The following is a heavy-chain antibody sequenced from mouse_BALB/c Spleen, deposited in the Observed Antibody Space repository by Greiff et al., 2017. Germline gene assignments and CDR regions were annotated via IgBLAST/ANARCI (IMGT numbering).Heavy chain of an antibody. CDR2: ISYSGST. D-gene: IGHD2-14*01. CDR3: ECYRYDPSYYAMDY. Sequence: EVKLVESGPGLVKPSQSLSLTCTVTGYSITSDYAWNWIRQFPGNKLEWMGYISYSGSTSYNPSLKSRISITRDTSKNQFFLQLNSVTTEDTATYYCECYRYDPSYYAMDYWGQGTSVTVSS. V-gene: IGHV3-2*02. CDR1: GYSITSDYA. J-gene: IGHJ4*01.